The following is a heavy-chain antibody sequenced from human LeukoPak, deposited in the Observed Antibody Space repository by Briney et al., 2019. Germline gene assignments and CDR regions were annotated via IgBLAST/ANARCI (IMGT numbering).Heavy chain of an antibody. CDR2: FSGSGGNT. CDR1: RFTFSNYW. Sequence: PGGTLRLSCAASRFTFSNYWMHWVRQAPGKGLEWVSAFSGSGGNTYYADSVKGRFTISRDNSKNTLYLQMNTLRAEDTAVYYCAKTGSSRFDYWGQGTLVTVSS. J-gene: IGHJ4*02. D-gene: IGHD1-26*01. V-gene: IGHV3-23*01. CDR3: AKTGSSRFDY.